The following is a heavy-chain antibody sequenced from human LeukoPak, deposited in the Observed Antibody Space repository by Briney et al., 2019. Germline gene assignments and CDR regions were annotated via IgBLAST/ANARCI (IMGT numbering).Heavy chain of an antibody. CDR3: ARRRSSPGAPFDY. Sequence: GESLKISCKCSGYSFTSYWTGWVRQLPGKGLEWVGIIYPGDSNTRYSPSFQDQVAMSADKSISTAYLQWSSLKASDTAMYYCARRRSSPGAPFDYWGQGTLVTVSS. CDR1: GYSFTSYW. V-gene: IGHV5-51*01. D-gene: IGHD1-26*01. J-gene: IGHJ4*02. CDR2: IYPGDSNT.